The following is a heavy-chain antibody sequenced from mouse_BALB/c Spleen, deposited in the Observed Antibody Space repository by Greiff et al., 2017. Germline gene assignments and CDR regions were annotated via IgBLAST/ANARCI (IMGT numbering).Heavy chain of an antibody. CDR2: ISSGSSTI. Sequence: DVMLVESGGGLVQPGGSRKLSCAASGFTFSSFGMHWVRQAPEKGLEWVAYISSGSSTIYYADTVKGRFTISRDNPKNTLFLQMTSLRSEDTAMYYCARFPYGNYEAYWGQGTLVTVSA. CDR3: ARFPYGNYEAY. V-gene: IGHV5-17*02. CDR1: GFTFSSFG. D-gene: IGHD2-1*01. J-gene: IGHJ3*01.